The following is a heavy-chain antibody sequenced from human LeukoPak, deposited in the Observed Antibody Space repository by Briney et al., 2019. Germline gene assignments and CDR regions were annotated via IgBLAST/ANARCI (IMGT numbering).Heavy chain of an antibody. J-gene: IGHJ4*02. Sequence: GGSLRLSCAPSGLTFSSYSMKSVRQAPGKGLEWVSSISSSSSYIYYADSVKGRSSISRDNAKNSLYLQMNSLRAEGTAVYYCARDGNLLWFGEQPSFDYWGQGTLVTVSS. CDR2: ISSSSSYI. V-gene: IGHV3-21*01. CDR1: GLTFSSYS. CDR3: ARDGNLLWFGEQPSFDY. D-gene: IGHD3-10*01.